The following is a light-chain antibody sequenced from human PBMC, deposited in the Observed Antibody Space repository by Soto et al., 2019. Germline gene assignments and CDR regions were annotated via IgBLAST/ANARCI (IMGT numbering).Light chain of an antibody. Sequence: DIQMTQSQSSVSASVGDRVTITCRASQGISIWLAWYQQKPGKAPKLRIYAASSLQSGVPSRFSGSGSGTDFTLTISSPQPEDFATYYCQQANSFPLTFGGGNKVEI. J-gene: IGKJ4*02. CDR3: QQANSFPLT. CDR2: AAS. V-gene: IGKV1-12*01. CDR1: QGISIW.